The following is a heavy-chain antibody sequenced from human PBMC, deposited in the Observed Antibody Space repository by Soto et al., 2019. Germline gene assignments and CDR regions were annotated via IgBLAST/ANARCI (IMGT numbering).Heavy chain of an antibody. Sequence: QMQLQESGPGLVKPSETLSLTCTVSGGSISSSSYYWGWIRQPPGQGLEWLGTIYSLGNTYYNPSLKSPVTISVDKSKSQLFLKLSSVTAPDTAVYYCARQIYDSNGYYYAYWGQGTLVTVSS. D-gene: IGHD3-22*01. CDR1: GGSISSSSYY. J-gene: IGHJ4*02. CDR3: ARQIYDSNGYYYAY. V-gene: IGHV4-39*01. CDR2: IYSLGNT.